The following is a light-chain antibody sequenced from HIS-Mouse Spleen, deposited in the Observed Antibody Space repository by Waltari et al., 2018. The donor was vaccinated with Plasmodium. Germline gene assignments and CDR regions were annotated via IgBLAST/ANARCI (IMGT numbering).Light chain of an antibody. V-gene: IGLV2-23*01. CDR2: EGS. Sequence: QSALTQPPSVSGSPGHSIRIPRPGTSPDVGRYNLASWYQQHPGKAPKLMIYEGSKRPSGVSNRFSGSKSGNTASLTISGLQAEDEADYYCCSYAGSSTYVFGTGTKVTVL. CDR1: SPDVGRYNL. CDR3: CSYAGSSTYV. J-gene: IGLJ1*01.